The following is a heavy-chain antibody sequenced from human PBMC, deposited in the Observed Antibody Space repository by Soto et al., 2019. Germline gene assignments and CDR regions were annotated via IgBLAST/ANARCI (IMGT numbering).Heavy chain of an antibody. CDR2: IKQNGGEK. D-gene: IGHD2-21*02. CDR3: ARGGSGSGGDCSPVDV. Sequence: EVQLVESGGGLVQPGGSLRLSCAASGLTFSSYWKTWVRQAPGKGLEWVATIKQNGGEKSYVDSVDGRFTVSRDNAKNSLYHQMNTLRGEDRAVYYCARGGSGSGGDCSPVDVWGKGTTVTVSS. CDR1: GLTFSSYW. V-gene: IGHV3-7*03. J-gene: IGHJ6*04.